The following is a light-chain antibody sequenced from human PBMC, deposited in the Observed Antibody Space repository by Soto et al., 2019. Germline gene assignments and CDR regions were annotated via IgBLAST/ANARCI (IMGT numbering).Light chain of an antibody. CDR2: DIN. J-gene: IGLJ2*01. CDR1: SSDVGNYIF. V-gene: IGLV2-14*01. Sequence: QSVLTQPASVSGSPGQSITISCTGTSSDVGNYIFVSWYRQHPGKAPKLMIYDINNRPSGVSNRFSGSQSGNTASLTISGLQAEDEADYYCSSYRGSSTLTFGGGTQLTVL. CDR3: SSYRGSSTLT.